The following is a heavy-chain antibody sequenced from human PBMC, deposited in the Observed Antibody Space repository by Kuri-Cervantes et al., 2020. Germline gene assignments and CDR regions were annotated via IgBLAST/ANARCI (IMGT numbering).Heavy chain of an antibody. CDR3: ARVFGGTLEDHYDRSGYYDY. J-gene: IGHJ4*02. V-gene: IGHV3-7*05. Sequence: GESLKISCAASGFTFSSYWMSWVRQAPGKGLEWVANIKQDGSEKYYVDSVKGRFTISRDNAKNSLYLQMNSLRVEDTALYYCARVFGGTLEDHYDRSGYYDYWGQGTLVTVSS. CDR2: IKQDGSEK. CDR1: GFTFSSYW. D-gene: IGHD3-22*01.